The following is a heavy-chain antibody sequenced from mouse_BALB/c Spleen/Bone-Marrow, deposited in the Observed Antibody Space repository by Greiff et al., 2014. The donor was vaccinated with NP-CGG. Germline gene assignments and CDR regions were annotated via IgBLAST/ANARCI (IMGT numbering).Heavy chain of an antibody. V-gene: IGHV14-3*02. CDR1: GFNIKDTY. D-gene: IGHD1-1*01. J-gene: IGHJ2*01. CDR3: ARYYYGSSYFDY. CDR2: IGPANGNT. Sequence: EVQLQQSGAELVKPGASVELSCTASGFNIKDTYMHWVKQRPEQGLEWIGRIGPANGNTKYDPKFQGKATITADTSSNTAYLQLSSLTSEDTAVYYCARYYYGSSYFDYWGQGTTLTVSS.